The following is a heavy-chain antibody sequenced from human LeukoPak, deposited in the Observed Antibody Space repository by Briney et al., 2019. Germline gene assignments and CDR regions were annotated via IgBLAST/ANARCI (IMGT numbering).Heavy chain of an antibody. Sequence: PSETLSLTCSVSGYSISSGYYWGWIRPAPGKGLEWIGSVHHSGRTYYNPSLKSRVTISVDTSKNQFSLKLSSVTAADTAVYYCARVKVRGVLDYWGQGTLVTVSS. J-gene: IGHJ4*02. D-gene: IGHD3-10*01. CDR1: GYSISSGYY. CDR2: VHHSGRT. V-gene: IGHV4-38-2*02. CDR3: ARVKVRGVLDY.